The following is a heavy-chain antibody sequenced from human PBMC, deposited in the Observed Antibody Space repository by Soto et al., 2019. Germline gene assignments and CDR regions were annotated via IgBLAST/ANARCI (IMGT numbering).Heavy chain of an antibody. CDR2: TSYDGSNK. V-gene: IGHV3-33*05. Sequence: QVQLVESGGGVVQPGTSLRLSCVGSGFTFRSYVIHWVRQAPGKGLEWVALTSYDGSNKDYGDSVKGRFTISRDNSRNTVDLQMDSLRREDTALYNCARWGTTGGLDVWGQGTLVSGSS. D-gene: IGHD3-16*01. CDR3: ARWGTTGGLDV. J-gene: IGHJ1*01. CDR1: GFTFRSYV.